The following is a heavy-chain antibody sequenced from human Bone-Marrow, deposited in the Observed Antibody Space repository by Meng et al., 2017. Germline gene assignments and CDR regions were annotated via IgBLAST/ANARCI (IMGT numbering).Heavy chain of an antibody. CDR2: ISGSGGST. J-gene: IGHJ5*02. D-gene: IGHD3-22*01. Sequence: GGSLRLSFAASRFTFSNYAMNWVRQAPGKGLEWVSAISGSGGSTYYADSVKGRFTISRDNSKNTLYLQMTSLRAEDTAVYYCAKTPPRSGNYYDSSGYLGWFDPWGQGTLVTVSS. V-gene: IGHV3-23*01. CDR1: RFTFSNYA. CDR3: AKTPPRSGNYYDSSGYLGWFDP.